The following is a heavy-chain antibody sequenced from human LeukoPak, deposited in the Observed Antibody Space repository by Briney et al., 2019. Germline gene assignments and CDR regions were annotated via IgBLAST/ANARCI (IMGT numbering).Heavy chain of an antibody. Sequence: PSETLSLTCTVSGGAISSYYWSWIRQPPGKGLEWIGYIYYSGSTNYNPSPKSRVTISVDTSKNQFSLKLSSVTAADTAVYYCARESHVGWNIWFDPWGQGTLVTVSS. J-gene: IGHJ5*02. CDR2: IYYSGST. D-gene: IGHD6-19*01. V-gene: IGHV4-59*01. CDR1: GGAISSYY. CDR3: ARESHVGWNIWFDP.